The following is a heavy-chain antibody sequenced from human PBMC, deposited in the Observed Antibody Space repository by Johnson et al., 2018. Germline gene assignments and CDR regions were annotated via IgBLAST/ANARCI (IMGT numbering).Heavy chain of an antibody. J-gene: IGHJ1*01. CDR2: IRSKANSYAT. CDR1: GFTFSGSA. D-gene: IGHD2-21*01. V-gene: IGHV3-73*02. CDR3: TIYSH. Sequence: VQLQESGGGLVQXGGSXKLXCAASGFTFSGSAMHWVRQASGKGLEWVGRIRSKANSYATTYAASVKGRFTISRDDSKNTAYLQMNSLKTEETAVYYCTIYSHWGQGTLVTVSS.